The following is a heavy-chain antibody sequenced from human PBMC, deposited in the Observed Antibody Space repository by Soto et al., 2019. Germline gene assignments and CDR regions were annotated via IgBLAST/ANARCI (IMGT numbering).Heavy chain of an antibody. CDR1: GGSISSYY. CDR3: ARDHFSSSWYHYYGMDV. CDR2: IYYSGST. V-gene: IGHV4-59*01. J-gene: IGHJ6*02. Sequence: PSETLSLTCTVSGGSISSYYWSWIRQPPGKGLEWIGYIYYSGSTNYNPSLRSRVTISVDTSKNQFSLKLSSVTAADTAVYYCARDHFSSSWYHYYGMDVWGQGTTVTVSS. D-gene: IGHD6-13*01.